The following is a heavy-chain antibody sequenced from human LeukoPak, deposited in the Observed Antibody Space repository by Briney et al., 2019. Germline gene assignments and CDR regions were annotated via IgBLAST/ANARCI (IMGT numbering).Heavy chain of an antibody. D-gene: IGHD3-10*01. CDR3: ARNHRSGSYDHWFDP. J-gene: IGHJ5*02. CDR2: INPNSGDT. V-gene: IGHV1-2*04. Sequence: ASVKVSCKASGYTFTSYYIHWVRHAPGQGLEWMGWINPNSGDTSYAQKFQGWVTMTRDTSISTVYMELTRLRSDDTAVYYCARNHRSGSYDHWFDPWGQGTLVTVSS. CDR1: GYTFTSYY.